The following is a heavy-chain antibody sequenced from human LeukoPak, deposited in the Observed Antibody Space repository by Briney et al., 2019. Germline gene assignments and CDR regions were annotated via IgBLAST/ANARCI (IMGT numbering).Heavy chain of an antibody. J-gene: IGHJ4*02. D-gene: IGHD6-19*01. Sequence: GGSLRLSCAASGFTFSSYGMHWVRQAPGKGLEWVAVISYDGGNKYYADSVKGRFTISRDNSKNTLYLQMNSLRAEDTAVYYCAKGGGYSSGWFVDYWGQGTLVTVSS. CDR3: AKGGGYSSGWFVDY. V-gene: IGHV3-30*18. CDR1: GFTFSSYG. CDR2: ISYDGGNK.